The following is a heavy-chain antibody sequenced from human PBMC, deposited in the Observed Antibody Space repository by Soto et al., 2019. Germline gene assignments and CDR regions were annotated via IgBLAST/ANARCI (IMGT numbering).Heavy chain of an antibody. CDR1: GFTFSSYS. CDR3: AREGSGDDFSYLY. CDR2: ISSSSSYI. D-gene: IGHD5-12*01. J-gene: IGHJ4*02. Sequence: PGGSLRLSCAASGFTFSSYSMNWVRQAPGKGLEWVSSISSSSSYIYYADSVKGRFTISRDNAKNSLYLQMNSLRAEDTAVYYCAREGSGDDFSYLYWGQGTLVTVSS. V-gene: IGHV3-21*01.